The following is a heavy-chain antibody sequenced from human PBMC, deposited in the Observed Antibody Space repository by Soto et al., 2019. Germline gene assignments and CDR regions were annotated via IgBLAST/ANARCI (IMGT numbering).Heavy chain of an antibody. Sequence: PGGSLRLSCAASGFTFSSYAMSWVRQAPGKGLEWVSAISGSGGSTYYADSVKGRFTISRDNSKNTLYLQMNSLRAEDTAVYYCAKDQQGIAAAGPKSWFAPWGQGTLVTVSS. CDR1: GFTFSSYA. CDR2: ISGSGGST. CDR3: AKDQQGIAAAGPKSWFAP. J-gene: IGHJ5*02. V-gene: IGHV3-23*01. D-gene: IGHD6-13*01.